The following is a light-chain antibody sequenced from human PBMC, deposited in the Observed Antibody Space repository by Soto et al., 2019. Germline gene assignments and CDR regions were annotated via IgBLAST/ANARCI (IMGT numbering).Light chain of an antibody. CDR2: AAS. Sequence: AIQLTQSPSSLSASAGETATITCRASQRIRTALGWYQQKPGKAPKLLIYAASIWESGIPYRFSGSGSGTDFTLTISSLQSEDFATYYCLLYDRYLWAFGQGTKVDIK. V-gene: IGKV1-6*01. J-gene: IGKJ1*01. CDR1: QRIRTA. CDR3: LLYDRYLWA.